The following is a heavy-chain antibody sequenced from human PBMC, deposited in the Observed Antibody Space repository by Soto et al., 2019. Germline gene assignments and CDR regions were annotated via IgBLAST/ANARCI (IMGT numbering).Heavy chain of an antibody. CDR2: INPGDGYT. V-gene: IGHV1-3*01. CDR1: GYTFSSFA. J-gene: IGHJ4*02. D-gene: IGHD2-15*01. CDR3: AVGGGGTRY. Sequence: QVQLVQSGAEVKKPGASVKVSCKTSGYTFSSFAIHWVRQAPGQGLEWMASINPGDGYTRLLQKFQGRVTISRDTSATTALMALNSLTSEDTAVYYCAVGGGGTRYWGQGTLVTVSS.